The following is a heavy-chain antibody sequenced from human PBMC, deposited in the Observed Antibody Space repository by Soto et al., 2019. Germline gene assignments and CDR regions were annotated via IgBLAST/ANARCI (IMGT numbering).Heavy chain of an antibody. CDR3: VKDGGYCSGGSCYWRYYYGMDV. D-gene: IGHD2-15*01. J-gene: IGHJ6*02. Sequence: GGSLRLSCSASGFTFSSYAMHWVRQAPGKGLEYVSAISSNGGSTYYADSVKGRFTISRDNSKNTLYLQMSSLRAEDTAVYYWVKDGGYCSGGSCYWRYYYGMDVWGQGTTVTVSS. V-gene: IGHV3-64D*08. CDR2: ISSNGGST. CDR1: GFTFSSYA.